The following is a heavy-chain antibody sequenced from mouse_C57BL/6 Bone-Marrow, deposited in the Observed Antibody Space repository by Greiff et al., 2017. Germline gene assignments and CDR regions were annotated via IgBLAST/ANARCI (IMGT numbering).Heavy chain of an antibody. Sequence: QVHVKQSGPGLVQPSQSLSITCKVSGFSLPSYGVHWVRQSPGKGLEWLGVIGRGGSTDYNAAFMSRLSITKDNSKSQVFCKMNSLQADDTAIYYCAKGGYSNYVWFAYWVPGTLVTVSA. CDR2: IGRGGST. CDR1: GFSLPSYG. CDR3: AKGGYSNYVWFAY. J-gene: IGHJ3*01. V-gene: IGHV2-5*01. D-gene: IGHD2-5*01.